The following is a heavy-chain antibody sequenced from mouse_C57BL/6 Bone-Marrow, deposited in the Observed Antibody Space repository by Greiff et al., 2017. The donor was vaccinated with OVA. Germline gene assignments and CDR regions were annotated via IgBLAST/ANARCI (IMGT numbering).Heavy chain of an antibody. CDR3: AREKNFDY. CDR2: INPYNGDT. J-gene: IGHJ2*01. V-gene: IGHV1-20*01. CDR1: GYSFTGYF. Sequence: EVKVVESGPELVKPGDSVKISCKASGYSFTGYFMNWVMQSHGKSLEWIGRINPYNGDTFYNQKFKGKATLTVDKSSSTAHMELRSLTSEDSAVYYCAREKNFDYWGQGTTLTVSS.